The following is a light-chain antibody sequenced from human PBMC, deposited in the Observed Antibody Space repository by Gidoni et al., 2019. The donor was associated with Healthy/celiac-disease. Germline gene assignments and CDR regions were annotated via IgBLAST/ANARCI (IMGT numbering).Light chain of an antibody. CDR1: QSVSSN. CDR3: QQLEA. J-gene: IGKJ5*01. CDR2: GAS. V-gene: IGKV3-15*01. Sequence: EIVMTQSPATLSVSPGERATLSCRASQSVSSNLAWYQQKPGQAPRLLIYGASTRATGIPARFSGSGSGTEFPLTISSLQSEDFAVYYCQQLEAFXQXTRLEI.